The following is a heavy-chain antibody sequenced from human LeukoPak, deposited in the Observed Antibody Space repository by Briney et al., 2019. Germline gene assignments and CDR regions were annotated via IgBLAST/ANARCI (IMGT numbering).Heavy chain of an antibody. Sequence: ASVKVSCKVSGYTLTELSMHWVRQAPGKGLEWMGGFDPEDGETIYAQKFQGRVTMTEDTSTDTAYMELSSLRSEDTAVYYCVTLARDSSGYYYVAYWGQGTLVTVSS. V-gene: IGHV1-24*01. CDR1: GYTLTELS. CDR2: FDPEDGET. CDR3: VTLARDSSGYYYVAY. D-gene: IGHD3-22*01. J-gene: IGHJ4*02.